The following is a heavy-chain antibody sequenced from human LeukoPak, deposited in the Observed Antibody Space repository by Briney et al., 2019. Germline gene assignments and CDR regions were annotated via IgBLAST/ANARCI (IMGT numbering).Heavy chain of an antibody. CDR1: GFTFDDYG. CDR3: ARDPPDNWNFEYNWFDP. V-gene: IGHV3-20*04. Sequence: PGGSLRLSCAASGFTFDDYGMSWVRQAPGKGLEWVSGLNWNGGSTDYADSVKGRFTISRDNAKNSLYLQMNSLRAADTALYYCARDPPDNWNFEYNWFDPWGQGTLVTVSS. CDR2: LNWNGGST. D-gene: IGHD1-1*01. J-gene: IGHJ5*02.